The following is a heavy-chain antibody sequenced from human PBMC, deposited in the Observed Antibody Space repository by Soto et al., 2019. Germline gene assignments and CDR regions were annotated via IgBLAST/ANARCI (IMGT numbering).Heavy chain of an antibody. D-gene: IGHD3-16*01. CDR1: GYRFSDFA. J-gene: IGHJ4*02. Sequence: ASVKVSCKASGYRFSDFAMQWVRQAPGQRPEWMGWINCGDGKTKYSQKFQGRVTFTRDTSASTAYMELRSLTSEDTAVYYCAAGIWGSHRYCFDHWGQGALVTVSS. CDR2: INCGDGKT. CDR3: AAGIWGSHRYCFDH. V-gene: IGHV1-3*01.